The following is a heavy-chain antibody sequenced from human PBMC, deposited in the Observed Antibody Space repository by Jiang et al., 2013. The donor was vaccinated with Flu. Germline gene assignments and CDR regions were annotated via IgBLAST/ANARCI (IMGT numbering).Heavy chain of an antibody. CDR2: INPSGGST. CDR3: ARDLIRVWGSYRYTGVSGN. V-gene: IGHV1-46*01. Sequence: SGAEVKKPGASVKVSCKASGYTFTSYYMHWVRQAPGQGLEWMGIINPSGGSTSYAQKFQGRVTMTRDTSTSTVYMELSSLRSEDTAVYYCARDLIRVWGSYRYTGVSGNWGQGTLVTVSS. CDR1: GYTFTSYY. J-gene: IGHJ4*02. D-gene: IGHD3-16*02.